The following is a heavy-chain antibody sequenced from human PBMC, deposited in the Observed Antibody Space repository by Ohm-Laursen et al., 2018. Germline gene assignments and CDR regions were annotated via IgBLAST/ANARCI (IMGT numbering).Heavy chain of an antibody. Sequence: GSLRLSCTASGFTFSSYAMSWVRQAPGKGLEWVSAISGSGGSTYYADSVKGRFTISRDNSKNTLYLQMNSLRAEDTAVYYCAKDRHYYDSSGYYLYYFDYWGQGTLVTVSS. D-gene: IGHD3-22*01. CDR2: ISGSGGST. J-gene: IGHJ4*02. CDR1: GFTFSSYA. V-gene: IGHV3-23*01. CDR3: AKDRHYYDSSGYYLYYFDY.